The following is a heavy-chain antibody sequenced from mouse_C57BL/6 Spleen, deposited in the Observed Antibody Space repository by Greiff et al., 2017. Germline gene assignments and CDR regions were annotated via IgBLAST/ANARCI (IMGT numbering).Heavy chain of an antibody. Sequence: VQLQQSGAELVKPGASVKLSCKASGYTFTEYTIHWVKQRSGQGLEWIGWFYPGSGSIKYNEKFKDKATLTADKSSSTVNMELRRLTSEDTAVYFCARHERPQLGRGSFDYWGQGTTLTVSS. CDR1: GYTFTEYT. V-gene: IGHV1-62-2*01. CDR2: FYPGSGSI. J-gene: IGHJ2*01. D-gene: IGHD4-1*02. CDR3: ARHERPQLGRGSFDY.